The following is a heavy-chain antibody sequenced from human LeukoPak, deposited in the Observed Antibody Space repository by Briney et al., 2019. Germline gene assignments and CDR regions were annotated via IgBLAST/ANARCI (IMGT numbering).Heavy chain of an antibody. Sequence: SGGSLRHSCAASGFTFSSYSMNWVRQAPGKGLEWVSSISSSSSYIYYADSVKGRFTISRDNAKNSLYLQMNSLRAEDTAVYYCASTSWGVPAAKGAFDIWGQGTMVTVSS. J-gene: IGHJ3*02. CDR1: GFTFSSYS. CDR3: ASTSWGVPAAKGAFDI. V-gene: IGHV3-21*01. CDR2: ISSSSSYI. D-gene: IGHD2-2*01.